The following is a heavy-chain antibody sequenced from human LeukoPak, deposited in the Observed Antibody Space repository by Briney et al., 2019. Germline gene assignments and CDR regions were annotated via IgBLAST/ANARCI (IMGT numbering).Heavy chain of an antibody. CDR3: ARSVRGAIPPDY. Sequence: SETLSLTCTVSGGSISSYYWGWIRQPPGKGLEWIGSIYYSGSTYYNPSLKSRVTISVDTSKNQFSLKLSSVTAADTAVYYCARSVRGAIPPDYWGQGTLVTVSS. CDR2: IYYSGST. D-gene: IGHD3-10*01. J-gene: IGHJ4*02. V-gene: IGHV4-39*07. CDR1: GGSISSYY.